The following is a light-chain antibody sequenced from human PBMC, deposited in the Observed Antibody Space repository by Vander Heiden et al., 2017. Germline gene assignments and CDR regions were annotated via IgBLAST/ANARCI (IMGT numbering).Light chain of an antibody. CDR3: QQRSNSLT. J-gene: IGKJ4*01. CDR1: QSVSSY. V-gene: IGKV3-11*01. CDR2: DAS. Sequence: EIVVTQSPASMSLSPEERATLSCRASQSVSSYLDWDQQKPGQAPRLLIYDASNRANGIPARFSGSGSGTDFTLTSSSLEPEDFAVYYCQQRSNSLTFGRGTKVEIK.